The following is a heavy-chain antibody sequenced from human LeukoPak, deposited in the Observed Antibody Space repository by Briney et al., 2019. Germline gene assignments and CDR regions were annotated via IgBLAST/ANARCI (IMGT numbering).Heavy chain of an antibody. D-gene: IGHD2-15*01. CDR3: SRTPQDCSAGSCYSXLGX. J-gene: IGHJ1*01. CDR2: IDWDDDK. Sequence: SGPTLVNPTQTLTLTCTFSGFSLTTSGVCVSWIRQPPGKALEWLARIDWDDDKYYSTSLKTRLTTSKDTSKNQVVLTMTNMDPVDTATYYXSRTPQDCSAGSCYSXLGXWGQXTLVTX. CDR1: GFSLTTSGVC. V-gene: IGHV2-70*11.